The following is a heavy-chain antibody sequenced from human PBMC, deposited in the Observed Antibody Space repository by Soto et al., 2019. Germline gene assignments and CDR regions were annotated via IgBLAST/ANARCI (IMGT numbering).Heavy chain of an antibody. V-gene: IGHV4-59*01. CDR3: ARTEDPESSSWHPYDP. CDR1: GGSISSYY. J-gene: IGHJ5*02. CDR2: IYYSGST. Sequence: PSETLSLTCTVSGGSISSYYWSWIRQPPGKGLEWIGYIYYSGSTNYNPSLKSRVTISVDTSKNQFSLKLSSVTAADTAVYYCARTEDPESSSWHPYDPWGQGTLVTVSS. D-gene: IGHD6-13*01.